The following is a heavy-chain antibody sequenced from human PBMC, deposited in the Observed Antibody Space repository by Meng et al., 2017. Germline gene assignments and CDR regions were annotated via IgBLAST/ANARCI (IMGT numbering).Heavy chain of an antibody. CDR2: INPSGGST. J-gene: IGHJ6*02. Sequence: ASVKVSCKASGYTFTSYYMHWVRQAPGQGLEWMGIINPSGGSTSYAQKFQGRVTMTRDTSTSTVYVELSSLRSEDTAVYYCARDPYYYGSGSYYSGYYYYGMDVWGQGTTVTVSS. CDR1: GYTFTSYY. CDR3: ARDPYYYGSGSYYSGYYYYGMDV. V-gene: IGHV1-46*01. D-gene: IGHD3-10*01.